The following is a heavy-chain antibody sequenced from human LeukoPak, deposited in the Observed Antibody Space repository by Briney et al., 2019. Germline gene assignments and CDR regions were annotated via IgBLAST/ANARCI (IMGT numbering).Heavy chain of an antibody. J-gene: IGHJ5*02. CDR3: ARDVENPTYYDFWSGYPSGWFDP. Sequence: SETLSLTCTVSGVSISSSNSYWGWIRQPPGKGLEWIGSIYYSGNTYYNASLKSQVSISIDTSKNQFSLKLSSVTAADTAVYYCARDVENPTYYDFWSGYPSGWFDPWGQGTLVTVSS. CDR1: GVSISSSNSY. CDR2: IYYSGNT. V-gene: IGHV4-39*02. D-gene: IGHD3-3*01.